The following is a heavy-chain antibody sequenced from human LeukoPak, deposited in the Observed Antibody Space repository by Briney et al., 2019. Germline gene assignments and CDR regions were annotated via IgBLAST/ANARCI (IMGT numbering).Heavy chain of an antibody. D-gene: IGHD6-19*01. J-gene: IGHJ4*02. V-gene: IGHV3-23*01. Sequence: GGSLRLSCAASGFTFSSYAMSWVRQAPGKGLEWVSAISGSGGSTYYADSVKGRFTISRDNAKNSLYLQMNSLRAEDTAVYYCARNVAGNDYWGQGTLVTVSS. CDR3: ARNVAGNDY. CDR2: ISGSGGST. CDR1: GFTFSSYA.